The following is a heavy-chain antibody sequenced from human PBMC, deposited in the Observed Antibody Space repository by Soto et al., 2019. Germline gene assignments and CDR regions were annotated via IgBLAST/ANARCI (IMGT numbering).Heavy chain of an antibody. CDR3: ARVRYYGSGDPYYFDY. CDR2: ISSSSSTI. V-gene: IGHV3-48*01. Sequence: GGSLRLSCAASGFTFSSYSMNWVRQAPGKGLEWVSYISSSSSTIYYADSVKGRFTISRDNAKNSLYLQMNSLRAEDTAVYYCARVRYYGSGDPYYFDYWGQGTLVTVSS. J-gene: IGHJ4*02. CDR1: GFTFSSYS. D-gene: IGHD3-10*01.